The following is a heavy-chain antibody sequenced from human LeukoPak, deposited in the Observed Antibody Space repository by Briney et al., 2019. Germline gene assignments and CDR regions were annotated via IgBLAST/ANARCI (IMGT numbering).Heavy chain of an antibody. D-gene: IGHD3-22*01. CDR1: GYTFTGYY. CDR3: VRTTDSSGYHFDY. Sequence: ASVKVSCKASGYTFTGYYVHWVRQAPGQGLEWMGWIYPNSGGTNSTRNFQGRVTMTRDTSISTAYMEVSRLRSDDTAVYYCVRTTDSSGYHFDYWGQGTLVTVPS. V-gene: IGHV1-2*02. CDR2: IYPNSGGT. J-gene: IGHJ4*02.